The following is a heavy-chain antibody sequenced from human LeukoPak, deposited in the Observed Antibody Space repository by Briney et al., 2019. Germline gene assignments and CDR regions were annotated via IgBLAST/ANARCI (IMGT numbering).Heavy chain of an antibody. Sequence: SETLSLTCAVSGSSISNGHYWNWIRQPAGKGLEWIGRIYSSGSTNYNPSLKSRVTMSVDTSKNQFSLKLTSVTAADSAVYYCARAPSSSAYIYYYYYMDVWGKGTTVTVSS. CDR3: ARAPSSSAYIYYYYYMDV. CDR2: IYSSGST. D-gene: IGHD3-22*01. J-gene: IGHJ6*03. V-gene: IGHV4-4*07. CDR1: GSSISNGHY.